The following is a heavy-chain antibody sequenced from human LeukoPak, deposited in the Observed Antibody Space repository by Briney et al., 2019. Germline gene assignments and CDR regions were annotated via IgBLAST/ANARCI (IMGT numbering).Heavy chain of an antibody. CDR2: VNPDGSSI. D-gene: IGHD5-24*01. V-gene: IGHV3-74*01. J-gene: IGHJ5*02. CDR1: GFTFSTHW. CDR3: ATAGNYRFDN. Sequence: GGSLRLSCAASGFTFSTHWMHWVRQTPGKGLSWVSRVNPDGSSINYADSVKGRFTISRDNAKSTLYLQMKSVTAEDTAVYYCATAGNYRFDNWGQGILVTVSS.